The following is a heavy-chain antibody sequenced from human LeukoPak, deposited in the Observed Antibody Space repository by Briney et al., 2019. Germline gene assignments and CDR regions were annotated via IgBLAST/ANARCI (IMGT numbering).Heavy chain of an antibody. J-gene: IGHJ2*01. CDR3: ARTYDSSGFGIRYFDL. Sequence: GASVTVSCKASGYTFTAYFMHWVRQAPGQGLEWMGRINPNTGGTDFAQRFQGRVTLTRDTSISTAYMELSRLTSDDTAVYYCARTYDSSGFGIRYFDLWGRGTLVTVSS. CDR1: GYTFTAYF. D-gene: IGHD3-22*01. V-gene: IGHV1-2*06. CDR2: INPNTGGT.